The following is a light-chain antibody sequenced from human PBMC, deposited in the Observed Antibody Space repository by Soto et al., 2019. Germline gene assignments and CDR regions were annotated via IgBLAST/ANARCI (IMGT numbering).Light chain of an antibody. Sequence: QSVLTQPASVSGSPGQSITISCTGTSSDVGGYDHVSWYQQHPGKAPKLIIYDVSIRPSGVSNRFSGSKSGNTASLAVSGLQAEDEADYYCSSYTSKDTLVFGGGTK. CDR3: SSYTSKDTLV. CDR1: SSDVGGYDH. J-gene: IGLJ3*02. V-gene: IGLV2-14*03. CDR2: DVS.